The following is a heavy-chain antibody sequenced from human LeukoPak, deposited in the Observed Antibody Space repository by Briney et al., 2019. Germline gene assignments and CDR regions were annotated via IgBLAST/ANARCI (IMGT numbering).Heavy chain of an antibody. J-gene: IGHJ3*02. CDR3: ARGLAYYDAFDI. V-gene: IGHV3-21*01. CDR2: ISSSSSYI. D-gene: IGHD2-21*01. Sequence: PGGSLRLSCAASGFTFSSYSMNWVRQAPGKGLEWVSSISSSSSYIYYADSVKGRFTISRDNAKNSLYLQMNSLRAEDTAVYYCARGLAYYDAFDIWGQGTMVTVSS. CDR1: GFTFSSYS.